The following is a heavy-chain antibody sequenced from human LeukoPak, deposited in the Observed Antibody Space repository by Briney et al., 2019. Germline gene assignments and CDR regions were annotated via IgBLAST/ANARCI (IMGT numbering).Heavy chain of an antibody. Sequence: SETLSLTCSVSGVSISYYHWTWIRQPAGKGLEWIGRIYTTGSTNYNPSLKSRVTMSVDTSKNQFSLKLSSVAAADTAVYYCARQLAAAGTAGFDYWGQGTLVTVSS. J-gene: IGHJ4*02. V-gene: IGHV4-4*07. CDR3: ARQLAAAGTAGFDY. D-gene: IGHD6-13*01. CDR1: GVSISYYH. CDR2: IYTTGST.